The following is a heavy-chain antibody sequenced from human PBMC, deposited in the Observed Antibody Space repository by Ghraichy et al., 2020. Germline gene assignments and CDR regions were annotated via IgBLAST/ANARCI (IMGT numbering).Heavy chain of an antibody. Sequence: GGSLRLSCAASGFTFSSYGMHWVRQAPGKGLEWVAVISYDGSNKYYADSVKGRFTISRDNYKNTLYLQMNSLRAEDTAVYYCAKVTVDTVEYLHYFDYWGQGTLVTVSS. D-gene: IGHD6-19*01. CDR1: GFTFSSYG. CDR3: AKVTVDTVEYLHYFDY. J-gene: IGHJ4*02. CDR2: ISYDGSNK. V-gene: IGHV3-30*18.